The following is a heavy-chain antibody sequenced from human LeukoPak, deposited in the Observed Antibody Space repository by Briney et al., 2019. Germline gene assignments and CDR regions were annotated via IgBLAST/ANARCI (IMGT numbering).Heavy chain of an antibody. CDR2: ISSSSTI. CDR3: ARCIAAADTFDY. CDR1: GFTFSSYS. V-gene: IGHV3-48*04. D-gene: IGHD6-13*01. Sequence: PGGSLRLSCAASGFTFSSYSMNWVRQAPGKGLEWVSYISSSSTIYYADSVKGRFTISRDNAKNSLYLQMNSLRAEDTAVYYCARCIAAADTFDYWGQGTLVTVSS. J-gene: IGHJ4*02.